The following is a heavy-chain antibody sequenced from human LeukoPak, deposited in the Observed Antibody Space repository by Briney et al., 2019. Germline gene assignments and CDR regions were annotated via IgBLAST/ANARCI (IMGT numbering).Heavy chain of an antibody. CDR1: GYTFTGYY. V-gene: IGHV1-2*02. D-gene: IGHD2-21*02. CDR2: INPNSGGT. Sequence: ASVKVSCKASGYTFTGYYMRWVRQAPGQGLEWMGWINPNSGGTNYAQKFQGRVTMTRDTSISTAYMELSRLRSDDTAVYYCARANFVMVTAIRSSGFDYWGQGTLVTVSS. J-gene: IGHJ4*02. CDR3: ARANFVMVTAIRSSGFDY.